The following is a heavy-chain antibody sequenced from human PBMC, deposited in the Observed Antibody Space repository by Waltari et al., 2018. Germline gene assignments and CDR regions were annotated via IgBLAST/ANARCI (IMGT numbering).Heavy chain of an antibody. CDR2: IIPIFGTV. D-gene: IGHD7-27*01. CDR1: EGTFSTYA. J-gene: IGHJ4*02. V-gene: IGHV1-69*01. CDR3: ARGAELGTGPLDY. Sequence: QVQLVQSGAEVKKPGSSVKVSCKAPEGTFSTYAISWVRQAPGQGLEWMGGIIPIFGTVNYAQKFQGRATITADESTSTAYKDLSSLISEDTAVYYCARGAELGTGPLDYGGQGTLVTVSS.